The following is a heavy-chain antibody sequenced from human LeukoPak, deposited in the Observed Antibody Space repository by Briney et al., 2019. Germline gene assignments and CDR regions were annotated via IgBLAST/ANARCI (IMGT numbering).Heavy chain of an antibody. CDR2: ITGSGGDT. V-gene: IGHV3-23*01. CDR3: AKWGDYVGLTAYYEADY. CDR1: GFTFSNYA. Sequence: GASLRLSCAASGFTFSNYAMSWVRQAPGKGLEWVSAITGSGGDTYYADSVKGRFTISRDNSKNTLYLQMNSLRAEDTAVYYCAKWGDYVGLTAYYEADYWGQKPLVTVSS. J-gene: IGHJ4*02. D-gene: IGHD3-9*01.